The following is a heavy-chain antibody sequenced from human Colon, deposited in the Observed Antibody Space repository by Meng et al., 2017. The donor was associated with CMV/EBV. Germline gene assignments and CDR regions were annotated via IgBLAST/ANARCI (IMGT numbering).Heavy chain of an antibody. CDR1: GITCRNYW. J-gene: IGHJ4*02. V-gene: IGHV3-74*01. Sequence: EGKLVSSGGGLLQPGGYLRLSRAPPGITCRNYWMPWFRQAPGEGLVWVSRISNDETTINYADSVKGRFTISRDTAMLYLEMNSLRAEDTAVYYCVRGTDRWPGVDYWGQGTLVTVSS. CDR2: ISNDETTI. CDR3: VRGTDRWPGVDY.